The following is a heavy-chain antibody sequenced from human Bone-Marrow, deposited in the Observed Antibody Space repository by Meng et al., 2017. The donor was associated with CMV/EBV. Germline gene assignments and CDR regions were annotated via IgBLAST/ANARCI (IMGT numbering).Heavy chain of an antibody. D-gene: IGHD3-3*01. CDR2: MNPNSGNT. CDR3: ARAVTIFGVVTLQYYYYGMDV. CDR1: GYTFTSYD. V-gene: IGHV1-8*01. Sequence: ASVKVSCKASGYTFTSYDINWVRQATGQGLEWMGWMNPNSGNTGYAQKFQGRVTMTRNTSISTAYMELSSLRSEDTAVYYCARAVTIFGVVTLQYYYYGMDVWDQGTTITVSS. J-gene: IGHJ6*02.